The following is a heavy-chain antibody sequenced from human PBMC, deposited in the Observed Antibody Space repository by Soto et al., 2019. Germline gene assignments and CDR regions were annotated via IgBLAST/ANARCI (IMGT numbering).Heavy chain of an antibody. J-gene: IGHJ6*03. CDR3: ARRGRTLPHYSYYMDV. Sequence: ELQLLEYGGGLVQPGGSLRLSCAASGFTFSSYVMSWVRQAPGKGLEWVSSISNSGSNRYYAEAVKGRVTISRDNSNNTQYLQMNSLRDEDAALYYCARRGRTLPHYSYYMDVWGKGPTVAVSS. CDR1: GFTFSSYV. V-gene: IGHV3-23*01. CDR2: ISNSGSNR.